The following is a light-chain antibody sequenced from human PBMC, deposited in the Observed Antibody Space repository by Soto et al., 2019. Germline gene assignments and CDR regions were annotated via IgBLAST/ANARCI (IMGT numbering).Light chain of an antibody. V-gene: IGLV2-14*01. CDR1: SSDVGVYNY. CDR3: SSYTSSSTLV. J-gene: IGLJ3*02. CDR2: EVS. Sequence: QSALTQPASVSGSIGQSITISCTGTSSDVGVYNYVSWYQQHPGKAPKLMIYEVSNRPSGVSNRFSGSKSGNTASLTISGLQAEDEADYYCSSYTSSSTLVFGGGTKLTVL.